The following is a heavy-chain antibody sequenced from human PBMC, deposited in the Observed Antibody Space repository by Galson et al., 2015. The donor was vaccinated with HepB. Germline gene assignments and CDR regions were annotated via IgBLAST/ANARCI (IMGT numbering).Heavy chain of an antibody. CDR3: AKTHNIVTRHIRGPIDC. CDR1: GFTFNNYA. CDR2: IKDGDGST. J-gene: IGHJ4*02. Sequence: SLRLSCAASGFTFNNYAMSWVRQAPGKGLEWVSGIKDGDGSTFYADSVKGRFTISRDNSKNTVYLQMNSLRAEDTAIYYCAKTHNIVTRHIRGPIDCWGQGTLVTVSS. D-gene: IGHD3-9*01. V-gene: IGHV3-23*01.